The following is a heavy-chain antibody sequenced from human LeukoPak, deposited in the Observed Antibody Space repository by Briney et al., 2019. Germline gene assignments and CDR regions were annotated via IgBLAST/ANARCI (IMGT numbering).Heavy chain of an antibody. D-gene: IGHD3-10*01. CDR1: GFTFSSYA. V-gene: IGHV3-30-3*01. J-gene: IGHJ6*02. CDR2: ISYDGSNK. CDR3: ARDLYYYGSGSFGKYYYYGMDV. Sequence: GGSLRLSCAASGFTFSSYAMHWVRQAPGKGLEWVAVISYDGSNKYYADSVKGRYTISRDNSKNTLYLQMNSLRAEDTAVYYCARDLYYYGSGSFGKYYYYGMDVWGQGTTVTVSS.